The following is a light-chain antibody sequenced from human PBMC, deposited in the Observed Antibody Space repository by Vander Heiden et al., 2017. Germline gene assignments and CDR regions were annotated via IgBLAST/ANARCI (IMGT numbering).Light chain of an antibody. J-gene: IGKJ3*01. V-gene: IGKV3-15*01. CDR3: QQYNHWPLFT. Sequence: EMVMTQSPATLSVSPGDGATLSCRASQSVSSNLAWYQQKPGQSPRLRIYGASTRASGIPARFSGRGSETNFTLTISSLQSEDFGFYYCQQYNHWPLFTFGPGTKVDIK. CDR1: QSVSSN. CDR2: GAS.